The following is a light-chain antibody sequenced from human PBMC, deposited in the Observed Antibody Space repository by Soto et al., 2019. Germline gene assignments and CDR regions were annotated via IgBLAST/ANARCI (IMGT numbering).Light chain of an antibody. CDR3: QQYSNAPPWT. J-gene: IGKJ1*01. Sequence: EIVLTQSPGTLSLSPGERATLSCRSSQSVGSNYLGWYQQKPGQAPRLLIYGTSNRATGIPDRFSGSGSGTDFTLTISRLEPEDFAGYYCQQYSNAPPWTCGQGTRVEIK. CDR1: QSVGSNY. V-gene: IGKV3-20*01. CDR2: GTS.